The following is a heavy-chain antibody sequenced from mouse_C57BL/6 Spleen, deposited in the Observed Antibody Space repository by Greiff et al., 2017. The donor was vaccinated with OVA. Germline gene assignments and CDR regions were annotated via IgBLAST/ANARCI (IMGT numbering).Heavy chain of an antibody. CDR1: GYTFTSYW. J-gene: IGHJ3*01. D-gene: IGHD2-4*01. CDR3: ARCYYYDYDGFAY. CDR2: IYPGSGST. Sequence: VQLQQPGAELVKPGASVKMSCKASGYTFTSYWITWVKQRPGQGLEWIGDIYPGSGSTNYNEQFKSKATLTVDTSSSTAYMQLSSLTSEDSAVYYCARCYYYDYDGFAYWGQGTLVTVSA. V-gene: IGHV1-55*01.